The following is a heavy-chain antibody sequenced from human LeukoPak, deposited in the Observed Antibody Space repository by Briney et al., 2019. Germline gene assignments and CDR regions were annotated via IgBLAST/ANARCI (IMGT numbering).Heavy chain of an antibody. Sequence: SETLSLACTVSGGSISSGDCYWSWIRQPPGKGLEWIGYISYSGSTYYNPSLKSRVAISVATSKNQFSLKLSSVTAADTAVYYCARVYDSSAYYGYYFDYWGQGTLVTVSS. CDR1: GGSISSGDCY. D-gene: IGHD3-22*01. J-gene: IGHJ4*02. CDR2: ISYSGST. V-gene: IGHV4-30-4*01. CDR3: ARVYDSSAYYGYYFDY.